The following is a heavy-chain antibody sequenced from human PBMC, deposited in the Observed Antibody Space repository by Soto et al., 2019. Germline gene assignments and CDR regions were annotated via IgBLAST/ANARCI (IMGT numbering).Heavy chain of an antibody. V-gene: IGHV3-23*01. D-gene: IGHD6-25*01. CDR3: VKERLQRGFDY. Sequence: EVQLLDSGGGSVQPGGSLRLSCAASGFTFSNYGMSWVLQAPGKGLEWVSSIVASGGSTYYADLVKGRFTISRDNSENNLYLQMNSLRAEDTAVYYCVKERLQRGFDYWGQGTLVTVSS. CDR2: IVASGGST. J-gene: IGHJ4*02. CDR1: GFTFSNYG.